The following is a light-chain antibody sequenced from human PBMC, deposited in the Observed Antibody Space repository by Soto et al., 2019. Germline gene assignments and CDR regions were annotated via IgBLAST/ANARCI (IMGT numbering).Light chain of an antibody. CDR2: DAS. CDR3: QQRSNWEGLT. Sequence: EIVLTQSPATLSLSPGERATLSCRASQSVSSYLAWYQQKPGQAPRLLIYDASNRATGIPARFSGSGSGTDFTLTISSLEPEEVAVYYCQQRSNWEGLTFGGGTKVEIK. J-gene: IGKJ4*01. CDR1: QSVSSY. V-gene: IGKV3-11*01.